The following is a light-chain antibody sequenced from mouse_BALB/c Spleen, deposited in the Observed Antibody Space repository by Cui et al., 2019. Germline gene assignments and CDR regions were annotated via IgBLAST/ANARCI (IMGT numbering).Light chain of an antibody. CDR1: SSVSY. Sequence: QIVLTQSPALMSASPGEQVTMTCSASSSVSYMYWYQQKPRSAPKPGIDLTANLAGGGPARCSGSGSGTSYSLTISSMEAEDAATYYCQQWSSNPLTFGAGTKLELK. CDR2: LTA. V-gene: IGKV4-68*01. CDR3: QQWSSNPLT. J-gene: IGKJ5*01.